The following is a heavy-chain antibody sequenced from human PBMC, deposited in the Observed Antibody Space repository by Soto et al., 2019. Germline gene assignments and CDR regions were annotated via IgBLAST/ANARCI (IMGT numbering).Heavy chain of an antibody. CDR3: ARTAYGSGSYP. CDR2: INHSGGS. J-gene: IGHJ5*02. D-gene: IGHD3-10*01. V-gene: IGHV4-34*01. CDR1: GGSFSGYY. Sequence: SETLSLTCSVYGGSFSGYYWSWIRQPPGKGLEWIGEINHSGGSNENPSLKSRLTMSMDTSKNQFSLSLNSVTAADTAVYYCARTAYGSGSYPWGQGTLVTVSS.